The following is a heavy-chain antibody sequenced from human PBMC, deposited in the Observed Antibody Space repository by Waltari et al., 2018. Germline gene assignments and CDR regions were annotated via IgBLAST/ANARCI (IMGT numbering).Heavy chain of an antibody. CDR2: INHNSGGT. CDR1: GYRFTLHY. V-gene: IGHV1-2*02. D-gene: IGHD4-17*01. CDR3: ARGYYGDFTLDY. Sequence: QVQLVQSGAAVKKPGASVKVSCKAYGYRFTLHYIHWVRQAPGQGLEWMGWINHNSGGTNYAQKFQGRVTMTRDTSISTAYMEVSRLRSDDTAVYYCARGYYGDFTLDYWGQGTLVTVSS. J-gene: IGHJ4*02.